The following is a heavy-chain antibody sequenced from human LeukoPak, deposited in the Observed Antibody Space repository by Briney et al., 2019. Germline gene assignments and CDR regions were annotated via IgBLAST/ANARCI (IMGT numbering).Heavy chain of an antibody. Sequence: SQTLSLTCTVSGGSISSGDYYWSWIRQPPGKGLEWIGYIYYSGSTYYNPSLKSRVTISVDTSKNQFSLKLSSVTAADTAVYYCARVATAAGHTFDYWGQGTLVTVSS. V-gene: IGHV4-30-4*01. D-gene: IGHD6-13*01. J-gene: IGHJ4*02. CDR1: GGSISSGDYY. CDR2: IYYSGST. CDR3: ARVATAAGHTFDY.